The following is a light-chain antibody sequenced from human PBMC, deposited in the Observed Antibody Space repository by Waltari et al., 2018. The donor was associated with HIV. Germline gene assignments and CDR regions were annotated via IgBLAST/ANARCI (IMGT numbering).Light chain of an antibody. Sequence: QSVLTQPPSGSGAPGQKVTISCPGRRSHIRAGYDVHWYQELPGTVPKLPIYGTSSRPSGVPDPFSASKSGTSASLAITGLQAEDEAEYHCQSYDSSLSAWVLGGGTKLTV. V-gene: IGLV1-40*01. CDR1: RSHIRAGYD. CDR3: QSYDSSLSAWV. J-gene: IGLJ3*02. CDR2: GTS.